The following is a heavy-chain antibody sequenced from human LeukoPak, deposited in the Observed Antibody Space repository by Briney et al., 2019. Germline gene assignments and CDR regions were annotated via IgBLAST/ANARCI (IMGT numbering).Heavy chain of an antibody. D-gene: IGHD6-19*01. J-gene: IGHJ4*02. CDR1: GVSVSNFY. Sequence: SETLSLTCAVSGVSVSNFYWSWIRQPAGKGLEWVGRIYTNGRTKYNPSLNSRVSLSVDTSKNQLSLRLASVTAADTAVYYCARIALAGTKWGQGTLVTVSS. CDR2: IYTNGRT. V-gene: IGHV4-4*07. CDR3: ARIALAGTK.